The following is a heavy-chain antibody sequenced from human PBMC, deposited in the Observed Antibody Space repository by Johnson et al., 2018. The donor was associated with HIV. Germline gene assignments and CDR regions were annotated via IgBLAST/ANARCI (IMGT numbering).Heavy chain of an antibody. D-gene: IGHD3-22*01. V-gene: IGHV3-64*01. CDR3: ARGDNYYDSSGYYFAFDI. Sequence: VQLVESGGGLVQPGGSLRLSCAASGFTFSSYAMHWVRQAPGKGLEYVSALSSNGGRTYYANSVKGRFTISRDNSKNTLYLQMGSLRAEDMAVYYCARGDNYYDSSGYYFAFDIWGQGTMVTVSS. CDR2: LSSNGGRT. J-gene: IGHJ3*02. CDR1: GFTFSSYA.